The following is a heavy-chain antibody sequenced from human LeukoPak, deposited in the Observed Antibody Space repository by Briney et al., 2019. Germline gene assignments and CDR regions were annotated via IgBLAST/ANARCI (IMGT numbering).Heavy chain of an antibody. V-gene: IGHV3-23*01. J-gene: IGHJ4*02. CDR3: SGTHTPQREVDY. Sequence: GGSLRLSCAASRFTFSNYAMNWVRQAPGKGLEWVSAISGSGGSTYYADSVKGRFTISRDNSKNTLYLQMNSLRAEDTAVYYCSGTHTPQREVDYWGQGTLVTVSS. CDR2: ISGSGGST. CDR1: RFTFSNYA.